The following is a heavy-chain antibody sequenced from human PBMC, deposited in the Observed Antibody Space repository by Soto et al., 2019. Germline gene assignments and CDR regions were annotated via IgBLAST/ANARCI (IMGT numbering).Heavy chain of an antibody. J-gene: IGHJ4*02. CDR1: GGSISSGGYS. CDR3: ARGGVDYYDSSGYYFSPYYFAY. Sequence: QLQLQESGSGLVKPSQTLSLTCAVSGGSISSGGYSWSWIRQPPGKGLEWIGYIYHSGSTYYNPSVESRVTISVDRSKNQFSLKLSSVTAADTAVYYCARGGVDYYDSSGYYFSPYYFAYWGQGTLVTVSS. D-gene: IGHD3-22*01. V-gene: IGHV4-30-2*01. CDR2: IYHSGST.